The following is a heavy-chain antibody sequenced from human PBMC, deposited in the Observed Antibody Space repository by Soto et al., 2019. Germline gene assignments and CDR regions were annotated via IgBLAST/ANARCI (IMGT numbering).Heavy chain of an antibody. CDR1: GGSISSYY. Sequence: SETLSLTCTVSGGSISSYYWSWIRQPPGKGLEWIGYIYYSGSTNYNPSLKSRVTISVDTSKNQFSLKLSSVTAADTAVYYCARATVAGSIIFDYWGQGTLVTVSS. CDR2: IYYSGST. J-gene: IGHJ4*02. CDR3: ARATVAGSIIFDY. V-gene: IGHV4-59*01. D-gene: IGHD6-19*01.